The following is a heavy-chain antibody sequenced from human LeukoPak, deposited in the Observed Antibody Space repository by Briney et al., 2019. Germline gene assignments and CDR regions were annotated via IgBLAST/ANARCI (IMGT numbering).Heavy chain of an antibody. CDR1: GFTFRDYG. CDR3: AKDMKIKAAGYYFDY. CDR2: IANDGRDK. V-gene: IGHV3-30*18. Sequence: GGSLRLSCAASGFTFRDYGMHWVRQAPGKGLEWVAVIANDGRDKKYADSVRGRFTISRDNSKNTVYLQMNSLRAEDTAVFYCAKDMKIKAAGYYFDYWGQGTLVTVSS. J-gene: IGHJ4*02. D-gene: IGHD6-13*01.